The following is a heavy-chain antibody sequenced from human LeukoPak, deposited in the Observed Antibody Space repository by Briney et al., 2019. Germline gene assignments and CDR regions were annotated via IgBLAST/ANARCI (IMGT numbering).Heavy chain of an antibody. CDR3: ARGCSGGSCYLFSWFDP. CDR1: GYTFTNHG. Sequence: GASVKVSCKASGYTFTNHGLSWVRQAPGQGLEWMGWISPYNGDTNYAQKFQSRVTMTRDTSIRTAYMELNRLRSDDTAVYYCARGCSGGSCYLFSWFDPWGQGTLVTVSS. CDR2: ISPYNGDT. V-gene: IGHV1-18*01. J-gene: IGHJ5*02. D-gene: IGHD2-15*01.